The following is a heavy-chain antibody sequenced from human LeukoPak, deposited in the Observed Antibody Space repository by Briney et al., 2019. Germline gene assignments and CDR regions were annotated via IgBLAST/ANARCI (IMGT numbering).Heavy chain of an antibody. J-gene: IGHJ4*02. CDR3: ATDWSLNGAYNRFKY. Sequence: GGSLRLSCAASGFTFSSYGMHWVRQAPGKGLEWVAVISYDGSNKYYADSVKGRFTISRDNSKNTLYLQMNSLRVEDGAVYYCATDWSLNGAYNRFKYWGQGTLVTVSS. CDR1: GFTFSSYG. CDR2: ISYDGSNK. V-gene: IGHV3-30*03. D-gene: IGHD2-8*01.